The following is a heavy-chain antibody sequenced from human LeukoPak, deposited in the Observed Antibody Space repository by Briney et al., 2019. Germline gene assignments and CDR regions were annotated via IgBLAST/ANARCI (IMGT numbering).Heavy chain of an antibody. Sequence: GGSLRLSCAASGFTFRTYGMNWVRQAPGKGPEWLSYISSGSDAIHYRDSVRGRFTISRDNAKNSLYLQMNSLRAEDTADYYCAKGGWFGQSPSDVFDIWGQGTTVIVSS. J-gene: IGHJ3*02. V-gene: IGHV3-48*01. CDR2: ISSGSDAI. D-gene: IGHD3-10*01. CDR1: GFTFRTYG. CDR3: AKGGWFGQSPSDVFDI.